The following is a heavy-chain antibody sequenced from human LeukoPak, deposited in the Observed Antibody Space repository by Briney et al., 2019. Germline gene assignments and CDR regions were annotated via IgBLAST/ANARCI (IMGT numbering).Heavy chain of an antibody. D-gene: IGHD5-12*01. V-gene: IGHV4-59*08. CDR2: IYYSGRT. CDR3: ARQDIVTTIRHFDL. CDR1: GRSVSSFY. Sequence: NPSETLSLTCTVSGRSVSSFYWSCIRQPPGKGLEWIGYIYYSGRTNYNPSLKSRVTISVDTSKNQFSLKLSSVTAADTAVYYCARQDIVTTIRHFDLWGRGTLVTVSS. J-gene: IGHJ2*01.